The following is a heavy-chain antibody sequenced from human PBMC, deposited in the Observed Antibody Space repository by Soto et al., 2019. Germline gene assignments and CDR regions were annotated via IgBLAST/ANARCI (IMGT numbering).Heavy chain of an antibody. CDR2: ISSSSSYI. CDR1: GFTFSSYS. V-gene: IGHV3-21*01. J-gene: IGHJ4*02. Sequence: PGGSLRLSCAASGFTFSSYSMNWVRQAPGKGLEWVSSISSSSSYIYYADSVKGRFTISRDNAKNSLHLQMNSLRAEDTAVYYCARNPYDFWSGYYFGYFDYWGQGTLVTVSS. CDR3: ARNPYDFWSGYYFGYFDY. D-gene: IGHD3-3*01.